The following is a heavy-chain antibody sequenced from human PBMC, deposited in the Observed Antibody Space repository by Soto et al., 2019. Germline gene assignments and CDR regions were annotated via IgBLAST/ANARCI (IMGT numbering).Heavy chain of an antibody. D-gene: IGHD6-13*01. Sequence: LRLSCAASGFTFDDYAMHWVRQVPGKGLEWVSGINWNSGSIGYADSVKGRFAISRDNAKNSLHLQMNSLRAEDTAFYYCVKDESINWYSGHFRHWGQGTLVT. J-gene: IGHJ1*01. CDR3: VKDESINWYSGHFRH. V-gene: IGHV3-9*01. CDR2: INWNSGSI. CDR1: GFTFDDYA.